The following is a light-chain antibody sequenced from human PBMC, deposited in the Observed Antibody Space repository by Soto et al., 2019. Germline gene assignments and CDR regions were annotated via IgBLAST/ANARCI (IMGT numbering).Light chain of an antibody. J-gene: IGLJ1*01. CDR3: SSYTSSSSFHSV. CDR2: EVS. Sequence: QSALTQPASVSGSPGQSITISCTGTSSDVGGYNYVSWYQQHPGKAPKLMIYEVSNRPSGVSNRFSGSKSGNTASLSISGLQAEDEADYYCSSYTSSSSFHSVFGTGTKLTVL. CDR1: SSDVGGYNY. V-gene: IGLV2-14*01.